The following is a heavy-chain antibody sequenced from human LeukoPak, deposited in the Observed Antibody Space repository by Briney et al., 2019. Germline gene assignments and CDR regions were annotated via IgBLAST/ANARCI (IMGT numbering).Heavy chain of an antibody. CDR2: IYHTGST. J-gene: IGHJ5*02. Sequence: KPSETLSLTCTVSGGSISSSTYFWDWIRQPPGKGLEWIGSIYHTGSTYYNPSLKSRVTISIDASKNRFSLRLRSVTAADTAVYYLARRRRDYDFWSGYSQFDPWGQGTLVTVSS. D-gene: IGHD3-3*01. CDR3: ARRRRDYDFWSGYSQFDP. V-gene: IGHV4-39*01. CDR1: GGSISSSTYF.